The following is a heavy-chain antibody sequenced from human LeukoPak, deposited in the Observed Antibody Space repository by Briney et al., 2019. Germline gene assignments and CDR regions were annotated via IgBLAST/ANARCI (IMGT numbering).Heavy chain of an antibody. V-gene: IGHV3-74*01. CDR3: ARERGSWDAFDI. J-gene: IGHJ3*02. CDR2: INSDGSST. CDR1: GFTFSSYW. D-gene: IGHD1-26*01. Sequence: GGSLRLSCAASGFTFSSYWMHWVRQAPGKGLVWVSRINSDGSSTSYADSVKGRFTISRDNAKHTLYLQMNSLRAEDTAVYYCARERGSWDAFDIWGQGTMVTVSS.